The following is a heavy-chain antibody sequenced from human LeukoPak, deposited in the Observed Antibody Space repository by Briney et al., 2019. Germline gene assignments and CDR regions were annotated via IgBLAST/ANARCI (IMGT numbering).Heavy chain of an antibody. Sequence: TSETLSLTCTVSGGSISSYYWSWIRQPPGKGLEWIGYIYYSGSTNYNPSLKSRVTISVDTSKNQFSLKLSSVTAADTAVYYCARHLHAFDIWGQGTMVTVSS. CDR1: GGSISSYY. CDR2: IYYSGST. V-gene: IGHV4-59*08. CDR3: ARHLHAFDI. J-gene: IGHJ3*02.